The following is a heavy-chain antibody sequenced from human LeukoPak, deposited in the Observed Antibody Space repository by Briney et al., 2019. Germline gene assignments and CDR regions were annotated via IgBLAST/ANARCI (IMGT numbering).Heavy chain of an antibody. Sequence: GGSLRLSCAASGFTFTSYAMTWVRQAPGKGLEWVSAISGSGGSTYYPDSVKGRFSISRDNSKNTLYLQMNSLRAEDTAVYYCAKDPMVRGLTYDNWGQGTLVTVSS. CDR2: ISGSGGST. D-gene: IGHD3-10*01. J-gene: IGHJ4*02. CDR3: AKDPMVRGLTYDN. V-gene: IGHV3-23*01. CDR1: GFTFTSYA.